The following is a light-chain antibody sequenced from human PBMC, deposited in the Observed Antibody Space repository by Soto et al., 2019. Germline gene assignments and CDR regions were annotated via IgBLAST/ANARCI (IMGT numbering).Light chain of an antibody. V-gene: IGKV3-20*01. CDR3: QQYSSLPHT. CDR1: QSVSNSF. Sequence: ESVLTQSPATLSLSPGERATLSCRASQSVSNSFFAWYQQKPGQAPRLLLYGVSSRATVIPDRFSGSGSWTDFTLTISRLEPEDFVVYYCQQYSSLPHTFGQGTKLEVK. CDR2: GVS. J-gene: IGKJ2*01.